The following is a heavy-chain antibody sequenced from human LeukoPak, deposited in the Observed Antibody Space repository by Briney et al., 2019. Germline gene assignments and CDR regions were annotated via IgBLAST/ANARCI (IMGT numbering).Heavy chain of an antibody. J-gene: IGHJ4*02. CDR1: GFTFSDYY. CDR3: ARVAVAGTIH. V-gene: IGHV3-11*04. Sequence: GGSLRLSCAASGFTFSDYYMSWIRQAPGKGLEWLSYISSAASAIYYADSVRGRFTISRDNTNNSLLLQMNSLRAEDSAVYYCARVAVAGTIHRGQGTLVTVSS. CDR2: ISSAASAI. D-gene: IGHD6-19*01.